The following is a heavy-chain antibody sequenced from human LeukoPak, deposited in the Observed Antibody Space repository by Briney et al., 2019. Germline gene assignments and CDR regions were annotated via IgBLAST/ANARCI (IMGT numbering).Heavy chain of an antibody. J-gene: IGHJ6*03. D-gene: IGHD2-2*01. CDR2: MNPNSGNT. CDR1: GYTFTSYD. V-gene: IGHV1-8*03. Sequence: GASVKVSCKASGYTFTSYDINWVRQATGQGLEWMGWMNPNSGNTGYAQKFQGRVTITRNTSISTAYMELSSLRSEDTAVYYCARGLKYCSSTSCPPDYYYYYMDVWGKGTTVTVSS. CDR3: ARGLKYCSSTSCPPDYYYYYMDV.